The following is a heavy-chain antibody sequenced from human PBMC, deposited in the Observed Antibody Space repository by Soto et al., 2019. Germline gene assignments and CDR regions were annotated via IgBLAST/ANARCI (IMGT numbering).Heavy chain of an antibody. CDR2: IIPISGRV. Sequence: QEQLVQSGAEVKKPGSSVQVSCKASGVTFSDYGISWVRQAPGQGLEWMGGIIPISGRVYYAEKFQGRVTITADRSTNTAYLEITRLGSDDTAVYYCARGPPFDSLSLWGPGTLVNVSS. V-gene: IGHV1-69*06. CDR1: GVTFSDYG. D-gene: IGHD2-21*01. J-gene: IGHJ3*01. CDR3: ARGPPFDSLSL.